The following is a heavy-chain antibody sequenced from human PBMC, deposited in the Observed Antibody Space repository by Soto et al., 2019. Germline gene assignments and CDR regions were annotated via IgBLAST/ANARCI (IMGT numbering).Heavy chain of an antibody. CDR3: ATEAPPYYYYYGMDV. CDR1: GFTFSSYW. J-gene: IGHJ6*02. Sequence: LRLSCAASGFTFSSYWMHWVRQAPGKGLVWVSRINSDGSSTSYADSVKGRFTISRDNAKNTLYLQMNSLRAEDTAVYYCATEAPPYYYYYGMDVWGQGTTVTVSS. V-gene: IGHV3-74*01. CDR2: INSDGSST.